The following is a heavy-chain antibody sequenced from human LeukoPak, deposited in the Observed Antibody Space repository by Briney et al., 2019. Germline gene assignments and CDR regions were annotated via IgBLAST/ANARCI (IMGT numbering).Heavy chain of an antibody. CDR2: INQDGSEK. CDR1: GFTFSIYW. J-gene: IGHJ4*02. V-gene: IGHV3-7*01. Sequence: GGSLRLSCAASGFTFSIYWMNWVRQAPGKGLEWVANINQDGSEKFYVDSVKDRLTISRDNAKNSLYLQLNSLRAEDTAVHYCVRVINYYDSSGYGNYFDYWGQGTLVTVSS. D-gene: IGHD3-22*01. CDR3: VRVINYYDSSGYGNYFDY.